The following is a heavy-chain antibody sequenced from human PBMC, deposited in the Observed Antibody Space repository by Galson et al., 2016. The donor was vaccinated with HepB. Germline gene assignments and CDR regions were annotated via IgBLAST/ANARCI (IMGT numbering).Heavy chain of an antibody. D-gene: IGHD5-18*01. J-gene: IGHJ4*02. V-gene: IGHV1-46*01. CDR1: GYIFISSY. Sequence: SVKVSCKASGYIFISSYIHWVRQAPGQGLEWMGIINPSGGSTSYAQKFQGRVTVTRDTSTSTVYMGLSSLRSEDTAVYYCARDGEAYNYGFDFWGQGTLVTVSS. CDR3: ARDGEAYNYGFDF. CDR2: INPSGGST.